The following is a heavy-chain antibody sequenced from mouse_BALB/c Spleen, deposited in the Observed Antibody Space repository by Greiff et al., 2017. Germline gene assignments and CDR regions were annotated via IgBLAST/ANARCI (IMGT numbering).Heavy chain of an antibody. CDR1: GFTFSSFG. Sequence: EVKVVESGGGLVQPGGSRKLSCAASGFTFSSFGMHWVRQAPEKGLEWVAYISSGSSTIYYADTVKGRFTISRDNPKNTLFLQMTSLRSEDTAMYYCARYGNYWYFDVWGAGTTVTVSS. J-gene: IGHJ1*01. V-gene: IGHV5-17*02. D-gene: IGHD2-1*01. CDR3: ARYGNYWYFDV. CDR2: ISSGSSTI.